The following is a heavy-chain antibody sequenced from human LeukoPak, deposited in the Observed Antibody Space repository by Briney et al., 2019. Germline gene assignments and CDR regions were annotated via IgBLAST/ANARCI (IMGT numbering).Heavy chain of an antibody. J-gene: IGHJ4*02. Sequence: PGGSLRLSCAASGFIFNNYGMQWVRQAPGKGLEWVAGIWYDGSNKHYADSVKGRFTISRDNSKNTVYLQLNSLRAEDTGVYFCARDRNIVVPSGNFDSCGQGIVVTLSS. D-gene: IGHD2-2*01. CDR3: ARDRNIVVPSGNFDS. CDR2: IWYDGSNK. V-gene: IGHV3-33*01. CDR1: GFIFNNYG.